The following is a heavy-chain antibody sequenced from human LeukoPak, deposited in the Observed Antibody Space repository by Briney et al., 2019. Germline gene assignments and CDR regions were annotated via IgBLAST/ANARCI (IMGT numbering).Heavy chain of an antibody. CDR1: GGTFSSYA. D-gene: IGHD6-6*01. CDR3: ARVEYSSPRGRYYYYYYMDV. J-gene: IGHJ6*03. CDR2: IIPIFGTA. Sequence: ASVKVSCKASGGTFSSYAISWVRQAPGQGLEWMGGIIPIFGTANYAQKFQGRVTITTDESTSTAYMELSSLRSEDTAVYYCARVEYSSPRGRYYYYYYMDVWGKGTTVTVSS. V-gene: IGHV1-69*05.